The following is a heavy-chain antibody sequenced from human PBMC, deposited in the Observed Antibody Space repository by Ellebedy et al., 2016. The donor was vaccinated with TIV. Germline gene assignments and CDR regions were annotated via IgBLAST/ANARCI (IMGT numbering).Heavy chain of an antibody. CDR3: ARAIIAPRPYYFDS. CDR2: IYLTGST. D-gene: IGHD6-6*01. CDR1: GASITVDHW. V-gene: IGHV4-4*02. Sequence: SETLSLXCSVSGASITVDHWLSWVRQPPGKGPEWIGEIYLTGSTNYNPSLKSRVTMSIDKSKTQFSLKLTSVTAADTAVYYCARAIIAPRPYYFDSWGQGALVTVSS. J-gene: IGHJ4*02.